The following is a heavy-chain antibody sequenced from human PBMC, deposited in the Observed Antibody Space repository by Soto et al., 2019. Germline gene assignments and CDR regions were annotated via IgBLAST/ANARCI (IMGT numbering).Heavy chain of an antibody. CDR3: VALAR. CDR1: GYTFTTYD. J-gene: IGHJ4*02. V-gene: IGHV1-8*01. CDR2: IKPNSGDT. Sequence: QVQLVQSGAEVREPGASVKVSCKASGYTFTTYDINWVRQATGQGLEGMGWIKPNSGDTGYGQKFQGRVAMTRNTSTSTAYMELSGLKSEDTAVYYCVALARWGQGTLVTVSS. D-gene: IGHD6-6*01.